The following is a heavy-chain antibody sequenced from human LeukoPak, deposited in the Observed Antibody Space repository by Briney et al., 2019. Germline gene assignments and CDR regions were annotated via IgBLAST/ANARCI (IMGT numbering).Heavy chain of an antibody. D-gene: IGHD1-1*01. CDR3: ASSDNWNDYQLDY. J-gene: IGHJ4*02. V-gene: IGHV1-69*13. CDR2: IIPIFGTA. Sequence: ASVKVSCKASGGTFSSYAISWVRQAPGQGLEWMGGIIPIFGTANYAQKFQGRVTITADESTSTAYMELSSLRSEDTAVYYCASSDNWNDYQLDYWGQGTLVTVSS. CDR1: GGTFSSYA.